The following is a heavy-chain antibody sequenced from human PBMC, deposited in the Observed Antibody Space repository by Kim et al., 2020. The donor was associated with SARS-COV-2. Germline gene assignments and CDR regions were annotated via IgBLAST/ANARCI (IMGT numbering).Heavy chain of an antibody. Sequence: DSVKGRFTISRDNSKNTLYLQMNSLRAEDTAVYYCAKDLDPYSSSSPFDYWGQGTLVTVSS. V-gene: IGHV3-23*01. CDR3: AKDLDPYSSSSPFDY. D-gene: IGHD6-6*01. J-gene: IGHJ4*02.